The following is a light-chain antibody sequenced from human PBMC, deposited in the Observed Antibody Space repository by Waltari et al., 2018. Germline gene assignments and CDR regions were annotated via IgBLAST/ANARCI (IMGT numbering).Light chain of an antibody. CDR3: QQYDNWPIT. CDR2: GAS. Sequence: EIVMTQSPATLSVSPGERVTLSCRASQSVRSSLAWYQQKHGQHPRLLIYGASTRATGSPARFSVSGSGTGFTLTISRLQSEDFALYVCQQYDNWPITFGQGTRLEIK. CDR1: QSVRSS. J-gene: IGKJ5*01. V-gene: IGKV3-15*01.